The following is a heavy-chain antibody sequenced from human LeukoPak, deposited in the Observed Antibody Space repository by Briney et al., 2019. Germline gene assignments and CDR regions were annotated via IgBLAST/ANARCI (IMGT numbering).Heavy chain of an antibody. Sequence: GGSLRLSCAASGFTFSSYSMNWVRQTPGKGLEWVSSIGSSSSHIYYADSVKGRFTTSRDNAKNSLYLQMNSLRAEDTAVYYCGRVGSGGTREDTLDIWGQATMVTVSS. D-gene: IGHD1-26*01. V-gene: IGHV3-21*01. CDR3: GRVGSGGTREDTLDI. CDR2: IGSSSSHI. J-gene: IGHJ3*02. CDR1: GFTFSSYS.